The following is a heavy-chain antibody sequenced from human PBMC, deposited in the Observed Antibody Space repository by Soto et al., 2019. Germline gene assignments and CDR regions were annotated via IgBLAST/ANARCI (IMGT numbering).Heavy chain of an antibody. D-gene: IGHD1-26*01. J-gene: IGHJ4*02. CDR1: GYTFTSYY. CDR2: INPSGGST. CDR3: ARGLVVGATIDY. V-gene: IGHV1-46*01. Sequence: ASVNVSCKSSGYTFTSYYMHWVRQAPGQGLEWMGIINPSGGSTSYAQKFQGRVTMTRDTSTSTVYMELSSLRSEDTAVYYCARGLVVGATIDYWGQGTLVTVSS.